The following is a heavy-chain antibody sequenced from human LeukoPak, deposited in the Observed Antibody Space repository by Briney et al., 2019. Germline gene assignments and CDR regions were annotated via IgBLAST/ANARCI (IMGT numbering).Heavy chain of an antibody. CDR2: INPNSGGT. V-gene: IGHV1-2*02. Sequence: VSVKVSCKASGYTFTGYYMHWVRQAPGQGLEWMGWINPNSGGTNYAQKFQGRVTMTRDTSISTAYMELSRLRSDDTAVYYCARRTYYYDSSGYYQSQVFDYWGQGTLVTVSS. D-gene: IGHD3-22*01. J-gene: IGHJ4*02. CDR3: ARRTYYYDSSGYYQSQVFDY. CDR1: GYTFTGYY.